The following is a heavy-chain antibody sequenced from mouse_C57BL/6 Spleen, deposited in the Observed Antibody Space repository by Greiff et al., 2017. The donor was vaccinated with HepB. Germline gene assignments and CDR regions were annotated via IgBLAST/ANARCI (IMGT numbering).Heavy chain of an antibody. V-gene: IGHV1-69*01. CDR1: GYTFTSYW. CDR2: IDPSDSYT. J-gene: IGHJ4*01. CDR3: ARYSYYAMDY. Sequence: QVQLQQPGAELVMPGASVKLSCKASGYTFTSYWMHWVKQRPGQGLEWIGEIDPSDSYTNYNQKFKGKSTLTVDKSSSTAYMQLSSLTSEDSALYYCARYSYYAMDYWGQGTSVTVSS.